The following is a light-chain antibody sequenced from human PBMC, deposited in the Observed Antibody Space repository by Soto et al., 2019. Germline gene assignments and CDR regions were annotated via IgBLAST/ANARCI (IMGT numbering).Light chain of an antibody. Sequence: NFMLTQPHSVSESPGKTVTISCTRSSGSIADNYVQWYQRRPGSAPTTVIFEDNQRASGVSDRFSASIDTSSNSASLTISGLQTEDEGDYYCQSYHGTTVVFGGGTQLTVL. CDR2: EDN. CDR3: QSYHGTTVV. J-gene: IGLJ7*01. CDR1: SGSIADNY. V-gene: IGLV6-57*03.